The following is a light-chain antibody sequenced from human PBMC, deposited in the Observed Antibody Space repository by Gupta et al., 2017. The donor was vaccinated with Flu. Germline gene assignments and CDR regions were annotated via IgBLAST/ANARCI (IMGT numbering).Light chain of an antibody. Sequence: GDRVTITCRTGRDIITWLAGYKQKPGSAPTLLIFQASTFEGGGPSRISSSGSGTEFTLSINSLQPDDLATYYCQQYKSYPYTFGQGTKLEIK. V-gene: IGKV1-5*03. CDR3: QQYKSYPYT. CDR1: RDIITW. CDR2: QAS. J-gene: IGKJ2*01.